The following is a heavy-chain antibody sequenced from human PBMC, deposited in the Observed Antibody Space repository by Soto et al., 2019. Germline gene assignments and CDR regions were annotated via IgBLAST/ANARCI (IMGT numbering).Heavy chain of an antibody. Sequence: PSQTLSLTCAISGDSVSSNSAAWNWIRQSPSRGLEWLGRTYYRSKWYNDYAVSVKSRITINPDTSKNQFSLQLNSVTPEDTAVYYCARDGCSDGSCAQGIDPWGQGTLVTVSS. J-gene: IGHJ5*02. CDR2: TYYRSKWYN. CDR1: GDSVSSNSAA. V-gene: IGHV6-1*01. D-gene: IGHD2-15*01. CDR3: ARDGCSDGSCAQGIDP.